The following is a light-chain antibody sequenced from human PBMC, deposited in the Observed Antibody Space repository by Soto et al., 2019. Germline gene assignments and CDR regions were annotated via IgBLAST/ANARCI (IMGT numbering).Light chain of an antibody. CDR2: GVF. J-gene: IGKJ1*01. V-gene: IGKV1-5*01. Sequence: DIQMTQSPSTLSASVGDRVTITCRASQTISSWLAWYQQKPGKAPKLPIYGVFSLESGVPSRFSGSGSGTEFTLTISSLQPDDFATYYCQQYNTFWTFGQGTKVDIK. CDR1: QTISSW. CDR3: QQYNTFWT.